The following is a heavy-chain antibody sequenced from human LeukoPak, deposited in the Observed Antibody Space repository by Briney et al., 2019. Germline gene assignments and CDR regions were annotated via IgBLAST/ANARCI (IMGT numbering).Heavy chain of an antibody. V-gene: IGHV3-30*18. J-gene: IGHJ3*01. CDR2: ISYDGSNK. CDR3: AKSYGDYSGAFDL. D-gene: IGHD4-17*01. Sequence: PGGSLRLSCAASEFTFINYGIHWVRQAPGKGLEWAALISYDGSNKYYADSVKGRFTISRDNSRKTVDLQMNSLRAEDTAVYYCAKSYGDYSGAFDLWGQGTVVTVSS. CDR1: EFTFINYG.